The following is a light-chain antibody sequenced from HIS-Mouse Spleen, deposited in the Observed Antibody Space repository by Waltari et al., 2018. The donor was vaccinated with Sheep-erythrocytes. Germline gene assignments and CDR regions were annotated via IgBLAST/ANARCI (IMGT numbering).Light chain of an antibody. CDR3: SSYTSSSTLV. CDR2: EVS. Sequence: QSALTQPASVSGSPGQSTTISCTGTSSDVGGYNFVPWYQQPPGKAPKLMIYEVSNRPSGVSNRFSGSKSGNTASLTISGLQAEDEADYYCSSYTSSSTLVFGTGTKVTVL. CDR1: SSDVGGYNF. V-gene: IGLV2-14*01. J-gene: IGLJ1*01.